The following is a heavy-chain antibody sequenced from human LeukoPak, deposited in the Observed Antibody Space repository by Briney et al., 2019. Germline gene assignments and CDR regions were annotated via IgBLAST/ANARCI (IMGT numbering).Heavy chain of an antibody. D-gene: IGHD6-13*01. V-gene: IGHV4-34*01. CDR3: ARDGYSSSWPFDY. CDR1: GFTFSSYS. J-gene: IGHJ4*02. Sequence: PGGSLRLSCAASGFTFSSYSMNWVRQAPGKGLEWIGEINHSGSTNYNPSLKSRVTISVDTSKNQFSLKLSSVTAADTAVYYCARDGYSSSWPFDYWGQGTLVTVSS. CDR2: INHSGST.